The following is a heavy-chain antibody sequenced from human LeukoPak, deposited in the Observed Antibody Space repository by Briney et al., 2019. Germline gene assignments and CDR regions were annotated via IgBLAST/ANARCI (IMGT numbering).Heavy chain of an antibody. CDR2: INLIFGTA. CDR3: ARDPSIVAIGLGFDP. V-gene: IGHV1-69*13. CDR1: GGTFRSYA. J-gene: IGHJ5*02. Sequence: ASVKVSCKASGGTFRSYAISWLRQAPGQGLEWVGGINLIFGTANYAQKFQGRVTITADESTSTAYMELSSLRFDDTAVYYCARDPSIVAIGLGFDPWGQGTLATVS. D-gene: IGHD5-12*01.